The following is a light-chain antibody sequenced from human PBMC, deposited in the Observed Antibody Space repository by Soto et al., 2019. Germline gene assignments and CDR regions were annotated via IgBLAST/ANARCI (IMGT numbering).Light chain of an antibody. CDR2: YDD. CDR3: AAWDDRLNGYV. J-gene: IGLJ1*01. CDR1: SSNIGNNA. Sequence: QSVLTQPPSVSEAPRQRVTISCSGSSSNIGNNAVNWYQQLPGKAPKLLIYYDDLLPSGVSDRFSGSKSGTSASLAISGLQSEDEAYYYCAAWDDRLNGYVFGTGTKLTVL. V-gene: IGLV1-36*01.